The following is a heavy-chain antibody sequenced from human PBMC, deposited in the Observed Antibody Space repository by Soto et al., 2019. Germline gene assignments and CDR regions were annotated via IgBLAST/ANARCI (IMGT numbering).Heavy chain of an antibody. D-gene: IGHD3-3*01. J-gene: IGHJ6*02. CDR3: ARDLLHYDFWSGYSAYFYYGMDV. CDR2: ISDSGRTI. Sequence: PGGSLRLSCSASGLTFSSYELNWVRQAPGKGLGWVCYISDSGRTIYYADSVKGRFTVSRDDAQNSVYLQMDSLRAEDTAVYYCARDLLHYDFWSGYSAYFYYGMDVWGPGTTVTVSS. CDR1: GLTFSSYE. V-gene: IGHV3-48*03.